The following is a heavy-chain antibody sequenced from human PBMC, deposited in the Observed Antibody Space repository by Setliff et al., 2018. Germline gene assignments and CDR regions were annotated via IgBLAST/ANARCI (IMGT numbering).Heavy chain of an antibody. CDR3: ARLHYDYVWGSYRTSDYYYYYYMDV. V-gene: IGHV4-39*01. CDR2: ISHSGST. J-gene: IGHJ6*03. CDR1: GGSISSGDYY. Sequence: SETLSLTCTVSGGSISSGDYYWGWIRQPAGKGLEWIGSISHSGSTYYNPSLKSRVTISVDTSKNQFSLKLSSVTAADTAVYYCARLHYDYVWGSYRTSDYYYYYYMDVWGKGTTVTVSS. D-gene: IGHD3-16*02.